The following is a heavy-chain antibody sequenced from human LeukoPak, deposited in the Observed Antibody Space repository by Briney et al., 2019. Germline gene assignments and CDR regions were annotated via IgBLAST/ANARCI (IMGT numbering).Heavy chain of an antibody. J-gene: IGHJ4*02. CDR1: GGSISSYY. CDR2: IYYSGST. Sequence: SETLSLTCTVSGGSISSYYWSWIRQPPGKGLEWIGYIYYSGSTNYNPSLKSRVTISVDTSKNQFSLKLSSVTAADTAVYYCARTSEFWSGYQPFDYWGQGTLVTVPS. D-gene: IGHD3-3*01. V-gene: IGHV4-59*01. CDR3: ARTSEFWSGYQPFDY.